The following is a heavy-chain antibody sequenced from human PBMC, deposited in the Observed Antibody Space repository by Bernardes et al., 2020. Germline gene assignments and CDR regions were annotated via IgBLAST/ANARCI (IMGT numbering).Heavy chain of an antibody. J-gene: IGHJ5*02. CDR2: INHSGST. D-gene: IGHD6-19*01. V-gene: IGHV4-34*01. CDR3: ARGRYSSGWYGSRNWFDP. CDR1: GGSFGGYY. Sequence: SETLSLTCAVYGGSFGGYYWSWIRQPPGKGLEWIGEINHSGSTNYNPSLKSRVTISVDTSKNQFSLKLSSVTAADTAVYYCARGRYSSGWYGSRNWFDPWGQGTLVTVSS.